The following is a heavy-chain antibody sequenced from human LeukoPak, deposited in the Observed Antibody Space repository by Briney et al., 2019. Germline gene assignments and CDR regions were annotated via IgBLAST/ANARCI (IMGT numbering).Heavy chain of an antibody. CDR1: GGSFSGYY. CDR3: ARDPGVRGSRYYYYYMDV. Sequence: SETLSLTCAVYGGSFSGYYWSWIRQPAGKGLEWIGRIYTSGSTNYNPSLKSRVTISVDTSKNQFSLKLSSVTAADTAVYYCARDPGVRGSRYYYYYMDVWGKGTTVTISS. V-gene: IGHV4-59*10. CDR2: IYTSGST. J-gene: IGHJ6*03. D-gene: IGHD3-10*01.